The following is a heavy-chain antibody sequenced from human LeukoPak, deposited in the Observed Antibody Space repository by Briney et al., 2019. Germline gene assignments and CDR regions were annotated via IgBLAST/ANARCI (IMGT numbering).Heavy chain of an antibody. CDR1: GFTFSSYG. CDR2: FTGSGGST. V-gene: IGHV3-23*01. Sequence: GGSLRLSCAASGFTFSSYGMSWVRQAPGEGLEWVSAFTGSGGSTYYADSVKGRFTISRDNSKNTLYLQMNSLRAEDTAVYYCAKRYFDTSGWFDYWGQGTLVTVSS. J-gene: IGHJ4*02. D-gene: IGHD3-22*01. CDR3: AKRYFDTSGWFDY.